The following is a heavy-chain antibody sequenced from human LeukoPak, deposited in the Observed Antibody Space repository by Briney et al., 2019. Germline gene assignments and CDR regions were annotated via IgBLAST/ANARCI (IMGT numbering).Heavy chain of an antibody. CDR3: ARDRHCVNGLCHNSPGMDV. J-gene: IGHJ6*02. Sequence: GGSLILSCAASGFTFSGYGMHWVRLAPGKGLEWVADIWFDGKNEHFAASVKGRFTISRDNSKKTMYLQINSLRAEDTAVYYCARDRHCVNGLCHNSPGMDVWGRGTTVTVSS. D-gene: IGHD2-8*01. CDR2: IWFDGKNE. V-gene: IGHV3-33*01. CDR1: GFTFSGYG.